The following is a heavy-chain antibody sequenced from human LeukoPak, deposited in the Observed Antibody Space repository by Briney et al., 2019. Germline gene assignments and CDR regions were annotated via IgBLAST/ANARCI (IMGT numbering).Heavy chain of an antibody. V-gene: IGHV1-69*13. Sequence: SVKVSCKASGGTLSSYAISWVRQAPGQGLEWMGGIIPIFGTANYAQKFQGRVTITADESTSTAYMELSSLRSEDTAVYYCAIAVLGSWYFDPWGQGTLVTVSS. D-gene: IGHD6-13*01. CDR3: AIAVLGSWYFDP. CDR1: GGTLSSYA. CDR2: IIPIFGTA. J-gene: IGHJ5*02.